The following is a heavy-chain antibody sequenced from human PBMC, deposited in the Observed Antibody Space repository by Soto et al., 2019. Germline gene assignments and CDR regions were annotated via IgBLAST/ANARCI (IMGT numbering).Heavy chain of an antibody. CDR3: AREKDPYSSSPSQAGTWFDP. J-gene: IGHJ5*02. Sequence: GESLKISCKGSGYSFTSYWISWVRQMPGKGLEWMGRIDPSDSYTNYSPSFQGHVTISADKSISTAYLQWSSLKAADTAVYYCAREKDPYSSSPSQAGTWFDPWGQGTLVTVSS. CDR1: GYSFTSYW. CDR2: IDPSDSYT. V-gene: IGHV5-10-1*01. D-gene: IGHD6-13*01.